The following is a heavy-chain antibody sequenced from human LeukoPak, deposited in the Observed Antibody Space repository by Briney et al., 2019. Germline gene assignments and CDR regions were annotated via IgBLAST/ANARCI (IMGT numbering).Heavy chain of an antibody. D-gene: IGHD1-26*01. J-gene: IGHJ4*02. V-gene: IGHV4-4*02. Sequence: PSETLSLTCAISGGSISSSNWWSWVRQPPGKGLEWIGEIYHSGSTNYSPSLKSRVTISVDKSKNQFSLKVTSVTAADTAVYYCARVSSGSYYFASWGQGTLVTVSS. CDR2: IYHSGST. CDR3: ARVSSGSYYFAS. CDR1: GGSISSSNW.